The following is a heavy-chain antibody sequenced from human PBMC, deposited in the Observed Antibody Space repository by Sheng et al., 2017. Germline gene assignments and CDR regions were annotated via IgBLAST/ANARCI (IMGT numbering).Heavy chain of an antibody. CDR3: ARDIAAAGIFHYYYGMDV. J-gene: IGHJ6*02. Sequence: EVQLVESGGGLVQPGGSLRLSCAASGFTVSSNYMSWVRQAPGKGLEWVSVIYSGGSTYYADSVKGRFTISRDNSKNTLYLQMNSLRAEDTAVYYCARDIAAAGIFHYYYGMDVWGQGTTVTVSS. D-gene: IGHD6-13*01. CDR1: GFTVSSNY. V-gene: IGHV3-66*01. CDR2: IYSGGST.